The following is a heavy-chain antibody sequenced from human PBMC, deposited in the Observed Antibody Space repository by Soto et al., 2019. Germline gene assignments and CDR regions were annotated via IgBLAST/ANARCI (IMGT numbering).Heavy chain of an antibody. Sequence: PSETLSLTCPVSGGTISSYYWSWIRQPPGKGLEWIGYIYYSGSTNYNPSLKSRVTISVDTSKNQFSLKLTSVTAADTAVYYCARLDSGFGATMDVWGQGTTVTVSS. J-gene: IGHJ6*02. CDR3: ARLDSGFGATMDV. CDR2: IYYSGST. CDR1: GGTISSYY. V-gene: IGHV4-59*08. D-gene: IGHD3-10*01.